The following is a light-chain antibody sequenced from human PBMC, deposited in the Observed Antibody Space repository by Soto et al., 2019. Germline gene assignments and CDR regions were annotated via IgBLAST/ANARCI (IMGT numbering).Light chain of an antibody. Sequence: EIVLTQSPGTLSLSPGERVTLSCRASQSVSSNYLAWYQQKPGQAPRLLIHGASSRATGIPDRFSGSGSGTDFTLTISRLEPEDFAVYYCQQYGSSPRTFGGGTKVDIK. J-gene: IGKJ4*01. CDR2: GAS. V-gene: IGKV3-20*01. CDR3: QQYGSSPRT. CDR1: QSVSSNY.